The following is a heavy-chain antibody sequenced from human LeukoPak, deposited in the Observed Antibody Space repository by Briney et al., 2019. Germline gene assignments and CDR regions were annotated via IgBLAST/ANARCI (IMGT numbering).Heavy chain of an antibody. V-gene: IGHV5-51*01. CDR1: GYSFTSYW. D-gene: IGHD6-13*01. CDR3: ARSSIAAAGAQYFQH. J-gene: IGHJ1*01. CDR2: IYPGDSDT. Sequence: GESLKISCKGSGYSFTSYWIGWVRQMPGKGLEWMGIIYPGDSDTRYSPSFQGQVTISVDKSISTAYLQWSSLKASDTAMYYCARSSIAAAGAQYFQHWGQGTLVTVSS.